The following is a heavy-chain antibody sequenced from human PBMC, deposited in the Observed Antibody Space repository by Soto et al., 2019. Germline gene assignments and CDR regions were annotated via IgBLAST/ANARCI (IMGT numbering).Heavy chain of an antibody. D-gene: IGHD2-2*01. V-gene: IGHV3-20*01. CDR1: GFTFDDYG. CDR2: INWNGGST. Sequence: GGSLRLSCAASGFTFDDYGMSWVRQAPGKGLEWVSGINWNGGSTGYADSVKGRFTISRDNAKNSLYLQMNSLRAEDTALYHCARGGPDTQTRDRNYYYYMDVWGKGTTVTVSS. J-gene: IGHJ6*03. CDR3: ARGGPDTQTRDRNYYYYMDV.